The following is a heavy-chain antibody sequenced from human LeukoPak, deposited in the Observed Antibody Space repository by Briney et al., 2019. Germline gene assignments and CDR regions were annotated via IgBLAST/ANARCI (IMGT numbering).Heavy chain of an antibody. CDR3: GRVRTGNTGSPEYFED. J-gene: IGHJ1*01. Sequence: SETLSLTCSVSGGSISSYYWSWIRQPPGKGLEWIGYLFYSGNTNSNPSLKSRVTILADTSKNQFSLRLNSVTAADTAVYFCGRVRTGNTGSPEYFEDWGQGTLVTASS. CDR2: LFYSGNT. CDR1: GGSISSYY. V-gene: IGHV4-59*01. D-gene: IGHD5-12*01.